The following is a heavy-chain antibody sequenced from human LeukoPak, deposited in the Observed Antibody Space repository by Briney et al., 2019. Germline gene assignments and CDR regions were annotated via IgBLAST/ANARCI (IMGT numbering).Heavy chain of an antibody. CDR1: GGSIGRES. J-gene: IGHJ4*02. CDR3: ATRSTGVAATFDS. Sequence: SDTLSLTCTDSGGSIGRESWRGIGQTPGMGVEWNGYIYDSGNTNYNPSLKSRVTISVDTSKNQFSLKLSSVTAADTAVYYCATRSTGVAATFDSWGQGALVTVAS. CDR2: IYDSGNT. V-gene: IGHV4-59*07. D-gene: IGHD2-15*01.